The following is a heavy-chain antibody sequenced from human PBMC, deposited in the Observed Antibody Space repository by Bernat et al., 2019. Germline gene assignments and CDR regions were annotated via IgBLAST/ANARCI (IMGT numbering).Heavy chain of an antibody. J-gene: IGHJ3*02. CDR2: ISSSSSYI. Sequence: EVQLVESGGGLVKPGGSLRLSCAASGFTFSSYSMNWVRQAPGKGLGWVSSISSSSSYIYYADSVKGRFTISRDNAKNSLYLQMNSLRAEDTAVYYCARDGYNWGAFDIWGQGTMVTVSS. CDR3: ARDGYNWGAFDI. V-gene: IGHV3-21*01. CDR1: GFTFSSYS. D-gene: IGHD5-24*01.